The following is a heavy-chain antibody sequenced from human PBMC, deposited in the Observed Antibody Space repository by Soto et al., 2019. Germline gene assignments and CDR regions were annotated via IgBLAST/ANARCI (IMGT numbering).Heavy chain of an antibody. CDR1: GFTFSSYG. CDR3: AKVFHMVRGITPLDDAFDI. Sequence: GGSLRLSCAASGFTFSSYGMHWVRQAPGKGLEWVAVISYDGSNKYYADSVKGRFTISRDNSKNTLYLQMNSLRAEDTAVYYCAKVFHMVRGITPLDDAFDIWGQGTMVTVSS. J-gene: IGHJ3*02. V-gene: IGHV3-30*18. D-gene: IGHD3-10*01. CDR2: ISYDGSNK.